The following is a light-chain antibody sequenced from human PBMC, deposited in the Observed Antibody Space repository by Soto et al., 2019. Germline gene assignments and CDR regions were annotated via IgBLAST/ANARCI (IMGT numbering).Light chain of an antibody. J-gene: IGKJ1*01. CDR1: QSVSSS. CDR3: QQYNKWPGT. CDR2: GAS. Sequence: EIVMTQSPATLSVSPGERATLSCRASQSVSSSLAWYQQKPGQAPRLLIYGASTTVTGIPARFSGSGSGTEFTLTISSLQSEDFAVYYCQQYNKWPGTFGQGTKVE. V-gene: IGKV3-15*01.